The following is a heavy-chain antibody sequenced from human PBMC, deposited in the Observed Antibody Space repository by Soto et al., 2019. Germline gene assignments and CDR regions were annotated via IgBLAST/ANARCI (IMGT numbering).Heavy chain of an antibody. V-gene: IGHV4-34*01. J-gene: IGHJ4*02. CDR3: ARRQQLTHSPYYFDY. D-gene: IGHD6-13*01. CDR2: INHSGST. Sequence: NPSDTLSLTCAVYGGSFSGYYWSWVRQPPGKGLEWIGEINHSGSTNYNPSLKSRVTISVDTSKNQFSLKLSSVTAADTAVYYCARRQQLTHSPYYFDYWGQGTLVTVYS. CDR1: GGSFSGYY.